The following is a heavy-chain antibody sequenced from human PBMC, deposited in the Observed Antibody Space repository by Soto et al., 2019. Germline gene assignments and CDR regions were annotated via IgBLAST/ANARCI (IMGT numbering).Heavy chain of an antibody. Sequence: PGGSLRLSCAASGFTFSYYAMHWVRQAPGKGLEWVAVISHDGSNKYYADSVKGRFTISRDNSKNTLYLQMNSLRAEDTAVYYCARDESSSWSKEFDYWGQGTLVTVSS. J-gene: IGHJ4*02. D-gene: IGHD6-13*01. V-gene: IGHV3-30-3*01. CDR2: ISHDGSNK. CDR1: GFTFSYYA. CDR3: ARDESSSWSKEFDY.